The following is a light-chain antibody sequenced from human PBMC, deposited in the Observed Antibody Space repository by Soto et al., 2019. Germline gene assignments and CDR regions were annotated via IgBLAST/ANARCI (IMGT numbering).Light chain of an antibody. Sequence: SYELTQPLSVSVALGQTARITCGGDNIGGKNVHWYQQKPGQAPVLVIYRETNRPSGIPERFSGSNSGNTATLTISRAQAGDEADYYCQVWDRSTAVIFGGGTKLTVL. V-gene: IGLV3-9*01. J-gene: IGLJ2*01. CDR3: QVWDRSTAVI. CDR2: RET. CDR1: NIGGKN.